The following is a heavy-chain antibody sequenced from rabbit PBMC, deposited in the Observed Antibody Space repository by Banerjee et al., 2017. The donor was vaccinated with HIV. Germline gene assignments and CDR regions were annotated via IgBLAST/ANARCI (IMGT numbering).Heavy chain of an antibody. J-gene: IGHJ4*01. CDR1: GFSFSNKYV. Sequence: QEKLEESGGDLVKPEGSLTLTCTASGFSFSNKYVMCWVRQAPGKGLEWIACINTSSGSTVYATWAKGRFTISKTSSTTVTLQMTSLTAADTATYFCARRDAGGDGYRYGTLGLWGPGTLVTVS. CDR3: ARRDAGGDGYRYGTLGL. D-gene: IGHD6-1*01. V-gene: IGHV1S45*01. CDR2: INTSSGST.